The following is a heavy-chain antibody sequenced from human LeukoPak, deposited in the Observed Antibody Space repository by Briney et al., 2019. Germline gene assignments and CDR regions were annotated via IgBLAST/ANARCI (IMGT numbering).Heavy chain of an antibody. CDR3: AKARGYYYDSSGWPWYFDL. CDR1: GFTFSSYG. Sequence: VGSLRLSCAASGFTFSSYGMHWVRQAPGKGLEWVAFIRYDGSNKYYADSVKGRFTISRDNSKNTLYLQINSLRAEDTAVYYCAKARGYYYDSSGWPWYFDLWGRGTLVTVSS. CDR2: IRYDGSNK. V-gene: IGHV3-30*02. D-gene: IGHD3-22*01. J-gene: IGHJ2*01.